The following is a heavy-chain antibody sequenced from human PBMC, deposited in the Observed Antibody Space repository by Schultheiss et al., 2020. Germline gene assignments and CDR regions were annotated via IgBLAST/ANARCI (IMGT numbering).Heavy chain of an antibody. J-gene: IGHJ3*02. Sequence: SETLSLTCTVSGGSISSYYWSWIRQPPGKGLEWIGEIYHSGSTNYNPSLKSRVTISVDTSKNQFSLKLSSVTAADTAVYYCARVTQLAGAFDMWGQGTLVTGSS. CDR2: IYHSGST. CDR1: GGSISSYY. CDR3: ARVTQLAGAFDM. D-gene: IGHD1-1*01. V-gene: IGHV4-59*12.